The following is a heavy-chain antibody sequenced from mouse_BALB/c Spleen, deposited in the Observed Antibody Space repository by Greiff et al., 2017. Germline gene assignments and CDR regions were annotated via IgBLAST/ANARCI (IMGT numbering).Heavy chain of an antibody. CDR3: AREGAGDGYSFAY. D-gene: IGHD2-3*01. CDR1: GYTFTSYY. Sequence: QVQLQQSGPELVKPGASVRISCKASGYTFTSYYIHWVKQRPGQGLEWIGWIYPGNVNTKYNEKFKGKATLTADKSSSTAYMQLSSLTSEDSAVYFCAREGAGDGYSFAYWGQGTLVTVSA. J-gene: IGHJ3*01. CDR2: IYPGNVNT. V-gene: IGHV1S56*01.